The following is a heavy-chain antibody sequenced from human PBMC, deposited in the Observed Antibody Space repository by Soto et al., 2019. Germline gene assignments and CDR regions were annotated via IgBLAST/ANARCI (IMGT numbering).Heavy chain of an antibody. Sequence: WGSLRLSCAASGFAFSSYVLHWVRRAPGKGPEWVSAIGTCVDTYYADSVMGRFTISRDNAKKSLYLQMNSLIAEDMAVYYCARVGVVVVTAIRAYYYYGREVWGKGTTVSVSP. CDR1: GFAFSSYV. CDR3: ARVGVVVVTAIRAYYYYGREV. D-gene: IGHD2-21*02. V-gene: IGHV3-13*01. CDR2: IGTCVDT. J-gene: IGHJ6*04.